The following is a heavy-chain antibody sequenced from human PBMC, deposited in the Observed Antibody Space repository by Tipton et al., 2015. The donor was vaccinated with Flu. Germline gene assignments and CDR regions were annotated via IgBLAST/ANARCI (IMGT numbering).Heavy chain of an antibody. CDR1: GGSLSSYY. CDR2: IYSGGST. V-gene: IGHV4-4*07. J-gene: IGHJ1*01. D-gene: IGHD6-19*01. CDR3: ARERYSSGWLEYFQN. Sequence: TLSLTCAVSGGSLSSYYWGWIRQPAGKGLEWIGRIYSGGSTNYNPSLKRRVTMSIDSSKNQLSLKMTSVTAADTALYFCARERYSSGWLEYFQNWGQGTLVTVSS.